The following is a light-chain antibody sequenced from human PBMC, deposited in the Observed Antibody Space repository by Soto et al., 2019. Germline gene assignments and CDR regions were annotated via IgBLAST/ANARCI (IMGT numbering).Light chain of an antibody. Sequence: QSVLTQPASVSGSPGQSITISCTGTSSDIGGYNYVSWYQQHPGKAPKLMIYDVSDRPSGVSNRFSGSKSGNTASLTISGLQAEDEADYYCASYASSNTVLFGGRTKVTVL. CDR1: SSDIGGYNY. CDR2: DVS. J-gene: IGLJ2*01. CDR3: ASYASSNTVL. V-gene: IGLV2-14*03.